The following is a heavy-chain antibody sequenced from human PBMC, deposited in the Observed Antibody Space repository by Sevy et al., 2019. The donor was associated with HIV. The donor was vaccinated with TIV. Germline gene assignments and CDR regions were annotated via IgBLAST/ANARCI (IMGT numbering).Heavy chain of an antibody. Sequence: GGSLRLSCAASGFIFNSYVMSWVHQAPGKGLEWVSSISGSGGYTYYADSVKGRFTISRDNSNNMLYLQMNSLRAEDTAVYYCEAITTAGRDYSGQGTLVTVSS. CDR2: ISGSGGYT. CDR1: GFIFNSYV. J-gene: IGHJ4*02. D-gene: IGHD1-1*01. V-gene: IGHV3-23*01. CDR3: EAITTAGRDY.